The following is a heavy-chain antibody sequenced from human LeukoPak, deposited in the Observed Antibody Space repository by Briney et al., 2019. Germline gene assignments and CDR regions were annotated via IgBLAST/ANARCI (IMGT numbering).Heavy chain of an antibody. CDR2: ITNSGGGP. CDR3: AKDGRSSAPH. Sequence: GGSLRLSCAASGFTFSKYAMSWVRQAPGKGPEWVSGITNSGGGPSSADSVKGRFTTSRDNSKNTLYLQMNSLRVEDTAVYYCAKDGRSSAPHWGQGTLVTVSS. CDR1: GFTFSKYA. V-gene: IGHV3-23*01. J-gene: IGHJ4*02. D-gene: IGHD6-6*01.